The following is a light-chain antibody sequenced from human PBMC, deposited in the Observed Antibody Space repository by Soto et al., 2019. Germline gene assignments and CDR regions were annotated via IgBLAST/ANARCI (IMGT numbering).Light chain of an antibody. Sequence: ETVLTQSPGTLSLSPGERVTLSCRASQSVCNRCLAWYQQKPGQSPRLLIYGASTRATGIPDRFSGRGSGTDFTLTISRLEPEDFAVYYCQHNGTTPWTFGQGTKVGIK. CDR1: QSVCNRC. V-gene: IGKV3-20*01. J-gene: IGKJ1*01. CDR2: GAS. CDR3: QHNGTTPWT.